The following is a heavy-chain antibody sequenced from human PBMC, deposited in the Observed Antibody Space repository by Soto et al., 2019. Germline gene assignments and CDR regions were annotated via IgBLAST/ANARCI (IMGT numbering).Heavy chain of an antibody. V-gene: IGHV3-7*03. Sequence: VQLVESGGGLVQPGGSLRLSCAASGFTFSSYWMSWVRQAPGKGLEWVANIKQDGSEKYYVDSVKGRFTISRDNAKNSLYLQMNSLRAEDTAVYYCAKEVTEGVFDYWGQGTLVTVSS. J-gene: IGHJ4*02. D-gene: IGHD2-21*02. CDR1: GFTFSSYW. CDR2: IKQDGSEK. CDR3: AKEVTEGVFDY.